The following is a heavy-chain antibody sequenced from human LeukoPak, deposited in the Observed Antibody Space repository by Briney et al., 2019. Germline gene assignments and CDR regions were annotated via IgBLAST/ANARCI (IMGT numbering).Heavy chain of an antibody. CDR1: RGSISSSSYY. V-gene: IGHV4-39*07. CDR3: ARDQEFCSGASCYPYWYDS. CDR2: IYYGGST. D-gene: IGHD2-2*01. J-gene: IGHJ5*01. Sequence: PSETLSLTCTVSRGSISSSSYYWGWIRQSPGKGLEWIGSIYYGGSTYYNPSLKSRLTILVDTSKDQFSLKLTSVTAADTAVYYCARDQEFCSGASCYPYWYDSWGQGILVTVSS.